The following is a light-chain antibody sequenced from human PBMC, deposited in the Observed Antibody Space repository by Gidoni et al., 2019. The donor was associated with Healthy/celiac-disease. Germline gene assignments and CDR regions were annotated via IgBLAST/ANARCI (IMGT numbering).Light chain of an antibody. CDR2: AAS. Sequence: DIQITQSPSSLSASVGDRVTITCRASQSISSYLNWYQQKPVKAPKLLIYAASSLQSGVPSRFSGSGSGTEFTSIISSLQPEDFSTYYCQQSYSNPPTFGGGTKVEIK. J-gene: IGKJ4*01. CDR1: QSISSY. V-gene: IGKV1-39*01. CDR3: QQSYSNPPT.